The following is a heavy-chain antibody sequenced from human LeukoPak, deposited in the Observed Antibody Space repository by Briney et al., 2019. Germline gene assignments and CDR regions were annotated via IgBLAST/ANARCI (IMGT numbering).Heavy chain of an antibody. J-gene: IGHJ4*02. Sequence: GESLKISCEGSGYNFTIYWIGWVRQMPGKGLEWMGIIYPGDSDTRYSPSFQGQVTISADKSISTAYLQWSSLKASDTAMYYCARRSYCGGDCYSDYWGQGTLVTVSS. D-gene: IGHD2-21*02. V-gene: IGHV5-51*01. CDR3: ARRSYCGGDCYSDY. CDR2: IYPGDSDT. CDR1: GYNFTIYW.